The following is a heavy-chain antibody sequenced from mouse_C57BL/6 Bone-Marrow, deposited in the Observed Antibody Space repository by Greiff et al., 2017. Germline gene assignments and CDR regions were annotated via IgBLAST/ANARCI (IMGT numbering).Heavy chain of an antibody. CDR2: IDPENGDT. V-gene: IGHV14-4*01. CDR3: TTIMTTVVAPYYFYY. J-gene: IGHJ2*01. Sequence: EVQLQQSGAELVRPGASVKLSCTASGFNIKDDYMHWVKQRPEQGLEWIGWIDPENGDTEYASKFQGKATITADTSSNTAYLQLSSLTSEDTAVYYCTTIMTTVVAPYYFYYWGQGTTLTVSS. D-gene: IGHD1-1*01. CDR1: GFNIKDDY.